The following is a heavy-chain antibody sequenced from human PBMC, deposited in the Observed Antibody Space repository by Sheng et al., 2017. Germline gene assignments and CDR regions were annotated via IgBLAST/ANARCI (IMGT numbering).Heavy chain of an antibody. CDR3: ATYLVPGTVLDY. J-gene: IGHJ4*02. V-gene: IGHV3-72*01. CDR2: IKSKGNMYTT. CDR1: GFTFGDHD. Sequence: EVQLVESGGGLVQPGGSLRLSCAASGFTFGDHDMDWVRQAPGKGLEWVGRIKSKGNMYTTQYAASVKGRFTISRDDSRNSLYLQMNSLRTEDTAVYYCATYLVPGTVLDYWGQGTLVTVSS. D-gene: IGHD3-10*01.